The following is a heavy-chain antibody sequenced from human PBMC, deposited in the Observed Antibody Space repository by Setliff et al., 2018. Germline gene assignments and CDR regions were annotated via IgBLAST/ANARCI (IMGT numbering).Heavy chain of an antibody. D-gene: IGHD3-3*01. V-gene: IGHV4-39*07. CDR3: ARRATYYNFWSGYYEY. CDR2: IYYSGST. J-gene: IGHJ4*02. Sequence: KASETLSLTCTVSGGSISSSSYYWGWIRQPPGKGLEWIGSIYYSGSTYYNPSLKSRVTISVDTSKNQFSLKLSSVTAADTAVYYCARRATYYNFWSGYYEYWGQGTLVTVSS. CDR1: GGSISSSSYY.